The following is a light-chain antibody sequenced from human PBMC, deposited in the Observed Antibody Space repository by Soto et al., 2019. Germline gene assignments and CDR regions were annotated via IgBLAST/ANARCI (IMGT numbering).Light chain of an antibody. CDR1: QSVLYSSNNKNY. J-gene: IGKJ1*01. CDR3: QQYYSTPWT. CDR2: WAS. V-gene: IGKV4-1*01. Sequence: DFVMTQSPDSLAVSPGERATINCKSSQSVLYSSNNKNYLACYQQKPGQPPKQLICWASTRGYGVPDRFSSSGSGTEFTLTISSLQAEDVAVYYCQQYYSTPWTFGQGNKVEIK.